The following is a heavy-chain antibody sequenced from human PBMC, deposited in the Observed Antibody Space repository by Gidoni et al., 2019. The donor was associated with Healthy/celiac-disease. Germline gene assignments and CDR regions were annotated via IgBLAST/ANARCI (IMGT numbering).Heavy chain of an antibody. CDR3: ARANDYGDADYFDY. V-gene: IGHV3-21*01. J-gene: IGHJ4*02. CDR1: GFTFSSYS. CDR2: IRSSSSYI. D-gene: IGHD4-17*01. Sequence: EVQLVESGGGLVKPGGSLRLSCAASGFTFSSYSMNWVRQAPGKGLECFSSIRSSSSYIYYADSVKGRFTISRDNAKNSLYLQMNSLRAEDTAVYYCARANDYGDADYFDYWGQGTLVTVSS.